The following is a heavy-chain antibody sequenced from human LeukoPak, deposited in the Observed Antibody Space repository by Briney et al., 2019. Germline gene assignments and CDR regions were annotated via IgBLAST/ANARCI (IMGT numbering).Heavy chain of an antibody. Sequence: PGGSLRLSCAASGFNLSDHYMDWVRQAPGKGLECVGRTRNKANSYTTEYAASVKGRFTISRDDSKNSLYLQVNSLKTEHTALYYCARGSIYYYYAMDVWGQGTTVTVSS. CDR1: GFNLSDHY. D-gene: IGHD5-24*01. CDR2: TRNKANSYTT. CDR3: ARGSIYYYYAMDV. J-gene: IGHJ6*02. V-gene: IGHV3-72*01.